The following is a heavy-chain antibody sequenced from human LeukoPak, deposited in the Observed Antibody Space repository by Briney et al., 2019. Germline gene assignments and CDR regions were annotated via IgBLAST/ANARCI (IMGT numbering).Heavy chain of an antibody. CDR3: ARGTRGDYVYHRGNFRRMVYYYYMDV. CDR1: GGSFSDYY. V-gene: IGHV4-34*01. CDR2: INHSGST. J-gene: IGHJ6*03. D-gene: IGHD4-17*01. Sequence: SETLSLTCAVYGGSFSDYYWSWIRQPPGKGLEWIGEINHSGSTNYNPSLKSRVTISVDTSKNQFSLKLSSVTAADTAVYYCARGTRGDYVYHRGNFRRMVYYYYMDVRGKGTTVTVSS.